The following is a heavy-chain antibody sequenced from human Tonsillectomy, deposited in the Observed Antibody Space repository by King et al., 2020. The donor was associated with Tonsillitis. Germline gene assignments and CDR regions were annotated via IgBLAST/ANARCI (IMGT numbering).Heavy chain of an antibody. CDR3: AGLREWELLPDAFDI. D-gene: IGHD1-26*01. Sequence: LQLQESGPGLVKPSETLSLTCTVSGASISTRGYCWGWIRQPPGKGLEWIGNIYYTATTYYNPSLKSRVTIFVDTSENQFSLKLTSVTAADTAVYYCAGLREWELLPDAFDIWGQGTVVTVSS. J-gene: IGHJ3*02. CDR1: GASISTRGYC. V-gene: IGHV4-39*01. CDR2: IYYTATT.